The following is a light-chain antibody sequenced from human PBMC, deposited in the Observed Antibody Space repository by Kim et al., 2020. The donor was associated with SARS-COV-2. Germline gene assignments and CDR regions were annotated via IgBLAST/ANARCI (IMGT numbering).Light chain of an antibody. CDR1: RLEHKD. J-gene: IGLJ2*01. V-gene: IGLV3-1*01. CDR2: QET. CDR3: QVWDSTTTV. Sequence: VSPEQTASITCAGDRLEHKDVCWYRHKPSQSPEVVIYQETQRPSGIPERFSGSNSGNTATLTISGTQDVDEADYYCQVWDSTTTVFGGGTQLTVL.